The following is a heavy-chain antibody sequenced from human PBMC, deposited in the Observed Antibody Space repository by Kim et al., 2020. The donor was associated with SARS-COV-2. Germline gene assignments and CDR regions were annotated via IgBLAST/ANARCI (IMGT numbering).Heavy chain of an antibody. CDR1: GYSISSGYY. J-gene: IGHJ4*02. CDR2: IYHSGST. Sequence: SETLSLTCTVSGYSISSGYYWGWIRQPPGKGLEWIGSIYHSGSTYYNPSLKSRVTISVDTSKNQFSLKLSSVTAADTAVYYCAREPRHKWELRAPGRYFDYWGQGTLVTVSS. CDR3: AREPRHKWELRAPGRYFDY. D-gene: IGHD1-26*01. V-gene: IGHV4-38-2*02.